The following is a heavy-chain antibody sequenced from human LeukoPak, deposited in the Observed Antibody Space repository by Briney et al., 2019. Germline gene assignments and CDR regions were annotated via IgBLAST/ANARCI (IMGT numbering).Heavy chain of an antibody. J-gene: IGHJ4*02. CDR3: AREESHEYSYGPRSTSADY. V-gene: IGHV1-46*01. D-gene: IGHD5-18*01. CDR2: INPSGGST. Sequence: ASVTVSCKASGYTFTSYYMHWVRQAPGQGLEWMGIINPSGGSTSYAQKFQGRVTMTRDTSTSTVYMELSSLRSEDTAVYYCAREESHEYSYGPRSTSADYWGQGTLVTVSS. CDR1: GYTFTSYY.